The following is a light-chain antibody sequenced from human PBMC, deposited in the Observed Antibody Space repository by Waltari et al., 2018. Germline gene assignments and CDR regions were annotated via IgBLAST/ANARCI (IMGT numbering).Light chain of an antibody. CDR1: QSVSGN. J-gene: IGKJ2*01. Sequence: IVMTQSPATLSVSPGERVTLSCRASQSVSGNLAWYQQKPGQAPRRRMYGASTRDAGVPTRFSGSGSGTEFTVTISSLQSEDFAVYYCQQYNDWPQTFGQGTKLETK. CDR2: GAS. V-gene: IGKV3-15*01. CDR3: QQYNDWPQT.